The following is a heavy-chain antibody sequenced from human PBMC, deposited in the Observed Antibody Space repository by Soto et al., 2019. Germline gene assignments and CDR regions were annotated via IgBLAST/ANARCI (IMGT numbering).Heavy chain of an antibody. V-gene: IGHV6-1*01. Sequence: SQTRSLTCAISGDSVSSNSAGWNWIRQSPSRGLEWLGRTYYRSKGYNEYAVSVKSRITINPDTSRNQDSVQRNSVTPEDTAVYYCARDIDFGYWGRGTQVTVSS. D-gene: IGHD3-3*01. CDR1: GDSVSSNSAG. CDR3: ARDIDFGY. CDR2: TYYRSKGYN. J-gene: IGHJ4*01.